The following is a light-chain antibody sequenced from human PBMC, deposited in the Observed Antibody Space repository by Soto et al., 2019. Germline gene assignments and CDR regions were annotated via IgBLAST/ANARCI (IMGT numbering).Light chain of an antibody. CDR3: QQYGTSSLS. V-gene: IGKV3-20*01. CDR1: QGVSSSS. J-gene: IGKJ4*01. Sequence: EIVLTQSPGTLSLSPGERATLSCRASQGVSSSSLAWYRQKPGQAPRLLIYGASSRATGIPDRFSGIGSGTDCTLTISRLEPEDFAVYYCQQYGTSSLSFGGGTKVEIK. CDR2: GAS.